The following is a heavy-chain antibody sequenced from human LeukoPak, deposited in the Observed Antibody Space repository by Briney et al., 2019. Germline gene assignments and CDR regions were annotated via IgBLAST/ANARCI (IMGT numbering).Heavy chain of an antibody. V-gene: IGHV4-34*01. CDR1: GGSFSGYY. D-gene: IGHD3-22*01. CDR2: INHSGST. J-gene: IGHJ4*02. Sequence: SETLSLTCAVYGGSFSGYYWSWIRQPPGKGLEWVGAINHSGSTNYNPSLKSRVTISVDTSKNQFSLKLSSVTAADTAVYYCARRTYNYYDSSGYPYWGQGTLVTVSS. CDR3: ARRTYNYYDSSGYPY.